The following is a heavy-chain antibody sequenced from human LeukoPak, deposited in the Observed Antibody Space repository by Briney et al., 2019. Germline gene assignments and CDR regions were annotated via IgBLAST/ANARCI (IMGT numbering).Heavy chain of an antibody. CDR2: ISGSSDRST. CDR3: AKRTVAGGGYGYFFDY. Sequence: GGSLRLSCAASGLTFSTYAITWVRQAPGKGLEWVSVISGSSDRSTYYADSVKGRFTISRDDSKNTLYMQMNSLRAEDTAIYYCAKRTVAGGGYGYFFDYWGQGTLVTVSS. J-gene: IGHJ4*02. D-gene: IGHD6-19*01. CDR1: GLTFSTYA. V-gene: IGHV3-23*01.